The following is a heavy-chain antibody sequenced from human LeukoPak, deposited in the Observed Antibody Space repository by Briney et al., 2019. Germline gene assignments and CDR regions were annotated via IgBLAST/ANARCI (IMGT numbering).Heavy chain of an antibody. V-gene: IGHV3-23*01. D-gene: IGHD3-22*01. CDR3: AKDPSSSGYYSD. CDR1: GFTFSSYA. Sequence: PGGSLRLSCAASGFTFSSYAMSWVRQAPGKGLEWVSAISGSGGSTYYADSVKGRFTISRDNSKNTLYLQMNSLRAEDTAIYYCAKDPSSSGYYSDWGQGTLVTVSS. CDR2: ISGSGGST. J-gene: IGHJ4*02.